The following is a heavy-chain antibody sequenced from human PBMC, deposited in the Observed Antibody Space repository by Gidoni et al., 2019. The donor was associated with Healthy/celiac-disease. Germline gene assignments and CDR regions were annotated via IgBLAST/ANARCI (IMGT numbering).Heavy chain of an antibody. CDR2: ISYDGSNK. CDR3: ARESGEYYDFWSGPDY. J-gene: IGHJ4*02. D-gene: IGHD3-3*01. Sequence: QVQLVESGGGVVQPGRSLRLSCAASGFTFSSYAMHWVRQAPGKGLEWVAVISYDGSNKYYADSVKGRFTISRDNSKNTLYLQMNSLRAEDTAVYYCARESGEYYDFWSGPDYWGQGTLVTVSS. CDR1: GFTFSSYA. V-gene: IGHV3-30-3*01.